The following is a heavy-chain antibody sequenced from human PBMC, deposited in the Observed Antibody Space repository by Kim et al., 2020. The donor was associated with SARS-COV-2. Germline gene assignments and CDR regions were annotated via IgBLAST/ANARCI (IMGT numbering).Heavy chain of an antibody. J-gene: IGHJ6*02. D-gene: IGHD3-10*01. V-gene: IGHV1-18*01. CDR2: ISAYNGNT. CDR1: GYTFTSYG. Sequence: ASVKVSCKASGYTFTSYGISWVRQAPGQGLEWMGWISAYNGNTNYAQKLQGRVTMTTDTSTSTAYMELRSLRSDDTAVYYCARDPYYGSGSGPQISYYYYYGMDVWGQGTTVTVSS. CDR3: ARDPYYGSGSGPQISYYYYYGMDV.